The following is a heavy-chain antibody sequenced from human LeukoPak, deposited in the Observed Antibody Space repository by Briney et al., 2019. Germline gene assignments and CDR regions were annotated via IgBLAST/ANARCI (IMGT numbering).Heavy chain of an antibody. D-gene: IGHD6-13*01. CDR1: GGSISSSSYY. V-gene: IGHV4-31*03. Sequence: SETLSLTCTVSGGSISSSSYYWGWIRQHPGKGLEWVGYIYYSGSTYYNPSLKSRVTISVDTSKNQFSLKLSSVTAADTAVYYCARDPRIAAAGPNYWYFDLWGRGTLVTVSS. J-gene: IGHJ2*01. CDR2: IYYSGST. CDR3: ARDPRIAAAGPNYWYFDL.